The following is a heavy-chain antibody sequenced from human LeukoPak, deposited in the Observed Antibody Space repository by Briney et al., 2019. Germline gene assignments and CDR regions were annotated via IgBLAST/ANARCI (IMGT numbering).Heavy chain of an antibody. J-gene: IGHJ4*02. V-gene: IGHV3-7*01. D-gene: IGHD6-13*01. CDR3: ARAGGTSWADY. Sequence: GGSLRLSCEASGFTFRDYWMTWVRQAPGKGLEWVANVEQDGTEKFYVDSVKGRFTISRDNGKNSLYLQMNSLRVEDTAIYYCARAGGTSWADYWGQGTLVTVSS. CDR1: GFTFRDYW. CDR2: VEQDGTEK.